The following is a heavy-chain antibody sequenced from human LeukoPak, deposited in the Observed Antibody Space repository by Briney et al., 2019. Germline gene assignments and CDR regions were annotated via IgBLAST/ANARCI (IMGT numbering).Heavy chain of an antibody. Sequence: ASVKVSCKASGYTFTSYCMSCVRQAPGQGLEWMGWISAYNGNTNYAQKLQGRVTMTTDTSTSTAYMELRSLRSDDTAVYYCARASYCSSTSCYFTKYNWCDPWGQGTLVTVSS. V-gene: IGHV1-18*01. CDR1: GYTFTSYC. CDR2: ISAYNGNT. CDR3: ARASYCSSTSCYFTKYNWCDP. J-gene: IGHJ5*02. D-gene: IGHD2-2*01.